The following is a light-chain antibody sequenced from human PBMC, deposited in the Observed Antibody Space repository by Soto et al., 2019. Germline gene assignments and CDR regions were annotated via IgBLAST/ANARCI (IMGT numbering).Light chain of an antibody. V-gene: IGKV3-20*01. CDR1: QSVSSSY. Sequence: EIVLTQSPGTLSLSPGERATLSCRASQSVSSSYLAGYQHKPGQAPRLLIYGASSRATGIPDRFSGSGYGTDSTPTISRLQPEDFVVFYCQRYGSSRRTFGHGTKVELK. J-gene: IGKJ1*01. CDR3: QRYGSSRRT. CDR2: GAS.